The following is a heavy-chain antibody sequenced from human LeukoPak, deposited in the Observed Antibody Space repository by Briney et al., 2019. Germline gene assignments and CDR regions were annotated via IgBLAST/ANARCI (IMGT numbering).Heavy chain of an antibody. CDR3: ARGWASSWYYFDF. V-gene: IGHV4-59*01. Sequence: SETLSLTCAVSGGSMRNYYWSWLRHPPGKALEGLGYTYDSGSSSYNPSLRSRVSISIDTSKNQFSLNLSSVTAADTAVYYCARGWASSWYYFDFWGQGTLVTVSS. CDR1: GGSMRNYY. D-gene: IGHD2-2*01. CDR2: TYDSGSS. J-gene: IGHJ4*02.